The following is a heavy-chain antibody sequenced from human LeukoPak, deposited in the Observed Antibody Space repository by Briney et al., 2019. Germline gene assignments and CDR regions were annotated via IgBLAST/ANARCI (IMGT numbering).Heavy chain of an antibody. V-gene: IGHV3-7*01. Sequence: GGSLRLSCAASGFTLSSYWMTWVRQAPGKGLEWVANIKEDGSEKYYVDSVKGRFTISRDNAKNSLYLQMNSLRAEDTAVYYCARRGFYDTSGYLFDYWGQGTLVTVSS. J-gene: IGHJ4*02. CDR1: GFTLSSYW. CDR3: ARRGFYDTSGYLFDY. D-gene: IGHD3-22*01. CDR2: IKEDGSEK.